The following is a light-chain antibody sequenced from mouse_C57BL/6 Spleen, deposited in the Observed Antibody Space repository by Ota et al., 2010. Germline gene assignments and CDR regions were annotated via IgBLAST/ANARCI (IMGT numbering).Light chain of an antibody. Sequence: DIVMTQSHKFMSTSVGDRVSITCKASQDVGTAVAWYQQKPGQSPKLLIYWASTRHTGVPDRFTGSRSGTDFTLTISNVQSEDLSEYSCQQYNSYPLTFGAGTKLELK. J-gene: IGKJ5*01. CDR2: WAS. CDR3: QQYNSYPLT. V-gene: IGKV6-23*01. CDR1: QDVGTA.